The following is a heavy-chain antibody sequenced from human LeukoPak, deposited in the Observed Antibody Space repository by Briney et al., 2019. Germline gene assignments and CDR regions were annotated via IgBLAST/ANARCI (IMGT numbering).Heavy chain of an antibody. CDR1: GFTFSSSV. CDR2: IGGSRGTT. Sequence: GESLRLSCAASGFTFSSSVMSWVRQAPGKGLEWVSDIGGSRGTTNYADSVKGRFTISRDNSKNTLYLQMNSLRAEDTAVYYCAKGPYGPGAFDIWGQGTMVTVSS. V-gene: IGHV3-23*01. CDR3: AKGPYGPGAFDI. D-gene: IGHD3-10*01. J-gene: IGHJ3*02.